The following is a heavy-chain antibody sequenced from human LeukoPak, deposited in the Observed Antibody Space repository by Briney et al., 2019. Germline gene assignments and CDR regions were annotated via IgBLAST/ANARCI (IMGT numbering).Heavy chain of an antibody. Sequence: PSETLSLTCAVYGGSFSGYYCSWIRQPPGKWLEWIGEINHSGSTNYNPSLKSRATISVDTSKNQFSLKLSSVTAADTGVYYCARGYGDYELDYWGQGTLVTVSS. D-gene: IGHD4-17*01. CDR1: GGSFSGYY. CDR2: INHSGST. CDR3: ARGYGDYELDY. J-gene: IGHJ4*02. V-gene: IGHV4-34*01.